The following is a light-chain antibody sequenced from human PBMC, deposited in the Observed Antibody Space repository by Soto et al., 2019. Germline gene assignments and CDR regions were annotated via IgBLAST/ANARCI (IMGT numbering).Light chain of an antibody. J-gene: IGKJ1*01. V-gene: IGKV3-11*01. CDR1: QSVSNY. CDR2: DAS. Sequence: EIVLTQSPATLSLSPGERATLSCRASQSVSNYLAWYQQKPGQAPRLLIYDASNRAAGIPARFSGSGSGTDFTLTISNLEPEDFAVYYCQQRSSNWRWTFGQGTKVDI. CDR3: QQRSSNWRWT.